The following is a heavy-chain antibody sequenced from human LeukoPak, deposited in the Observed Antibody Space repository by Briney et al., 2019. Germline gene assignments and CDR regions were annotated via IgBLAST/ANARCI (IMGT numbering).Heavy chain of an antibody. CDR3: AKATYDYVWGSYRV. CDR1: GFTFSSYA. CDR2: ISGSGGST. J-gene: IGHJ4*02. V-gene: IGHV3-23*01. Sequence: GGSLRLSCAASGFTFSSYAMSWVRQAPGKGLEWVSAISGSGGSTYYADSVKGRFTISRDNSKNTLYLQMNSLRAEDTAVYYCAKATYDYVWGSYRVWGQGTLVTVSS. D-gene: IGHD3-16*02.